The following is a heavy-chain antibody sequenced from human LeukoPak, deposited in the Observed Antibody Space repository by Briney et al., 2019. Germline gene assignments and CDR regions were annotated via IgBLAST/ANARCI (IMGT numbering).Heavy chain of an antibody. CDR1: GGSISSSSYY. Sequence: SETLSLTCTVSGGSISSSSYYWGWIRQPPGKGLEWIGSIYYSGSTYYNPSLKSRVTIYVDTSKNQFSLKLSSVTAADTAVYYCARHEAGWFDPWGQGTLVTVSS. J-gene: IGHJ5*02. CDR2: IYYSGST. CDR3: ARHEAGWFDP. V-gene: IGHV4-39*01. D-gene: IGHD6-25*01.